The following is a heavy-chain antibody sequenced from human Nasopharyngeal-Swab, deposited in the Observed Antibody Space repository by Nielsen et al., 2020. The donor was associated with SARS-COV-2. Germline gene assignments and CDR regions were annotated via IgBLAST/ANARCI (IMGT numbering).Heavy chain of an antibody. CDR2: INAGNGNT. J-gene: IGHJ4*02. D-gene: IGHD3-22*01. V-gene: IGHV1-3*01. CDR1: GYTFTSYA. CDR3: ARSTYYYDSSGYSFDY. Sequence: ASVKVSYKASGYTFTSYAMHWVRQAPGQRLERMGWINAGNGNTKHSQKFQGRVTITRDTSASTAYMELSSLRSEDTAVYYCARSTYYYDSSGYSFDYWGQGTLVTVSS.